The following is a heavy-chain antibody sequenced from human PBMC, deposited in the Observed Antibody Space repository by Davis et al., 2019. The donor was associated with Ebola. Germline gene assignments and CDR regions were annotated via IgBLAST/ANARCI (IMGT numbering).Heavy chain of an antibody. Sequence: PGGSLRLSCAASGFTFNGYAMSWVRQAPGKGLEWVSTTAGGGYKYYADSMKGRVTVSRDNSKNTLYLQMNNLRGEDTAVYYCAKEGQVGGHSHFDYWGQGTLVTVSS. CDR2: TAGGGYK. J-gene: IGHJ4*02. CDR3: AKEGQVGGHSHFDY. CDR1: GFTFNGYA. V-gene: IGHV3-23*01. D-gene: IGHD3-16*01.